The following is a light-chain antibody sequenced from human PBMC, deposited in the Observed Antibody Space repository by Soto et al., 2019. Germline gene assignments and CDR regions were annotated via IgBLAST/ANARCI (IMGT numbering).Light chain of an antibody. J-gene: IGKJ2*01. CDR3: HQYGMSPYT. CDR1: QSVINNW. CDR2: SAS. Sequence: EIVLTQSPDTLSLSPGERATLSCRASQSVINNWIAWYQQKPGQAPRLLIYSASSRPGGIPDKFSGSGSGTDFTLSINRLEPEDFAVYYCHQYGMSPYTFAQGTKLEI. V-gene: IGKV3-20*01.